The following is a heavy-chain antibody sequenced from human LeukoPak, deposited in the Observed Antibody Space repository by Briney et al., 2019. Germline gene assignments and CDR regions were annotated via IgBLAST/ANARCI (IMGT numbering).Heavy chain of an antibody. J-gene: IGHJ5*02. V-gene: IGHV3-33*01. CDR3: ARGFVQYYYDSSGYYNWFDP. D-gene: IGHD3-22*01. Sequence: GGSLRLSCAASGVTFSSYGMHWVRQAPGKGLEWVAVIWYDGSNKYYEDSVKGRFTISRDNSKNTLYLQMNSLRAEDTAVYYCARGFVQYYYDSSGYYNWFDPWGQGTLVTVSS. CDR2: IWYDGSNK. CDR1: GVTFSSYG.